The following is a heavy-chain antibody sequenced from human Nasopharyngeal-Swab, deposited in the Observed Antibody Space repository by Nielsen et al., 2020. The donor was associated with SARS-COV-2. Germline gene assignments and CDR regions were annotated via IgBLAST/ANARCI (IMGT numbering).Heavy chain of an antibody. D-gene: IGHD2-2*01. CDR1: GFTFSSYG. Sequence: GGSLRLSCAASGFTFSSYGMHWVRQAPGKGLEWVAVIWYDGSNKYYADSVKGRFTISRDNSKNTLYLQMNSLRAEDTAVYYCARERRDCSSTSCSLRYWGQGTLVTVSS. J-gene: IGHJ4*02. CDR3: ARERRDCSSTSCSLRY. V-gene: IGHV3-33*01. CDR2: IWYDGSNK.